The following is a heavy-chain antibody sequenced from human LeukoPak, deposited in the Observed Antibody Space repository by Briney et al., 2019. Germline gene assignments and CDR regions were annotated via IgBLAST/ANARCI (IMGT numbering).Heavy chain of an antibody. D-gene: IGHD4-17*01. CDR3: ARHYSEDGDYVGY. V-gene: IGHV3-66*02. CDR2: INGGGGT. Sequence: GGSLRLSCAASGLTVSSNYMNWVRQAPRKGLEWVSVINGGGGTDYADSVKGRFTVSRDNSKNTLYLQMNSLRVEDTAVYYCARHYSEDGDYVGYWGQGTLVTVSS. CDR1: GLTVSSNY. J-gene: IGHJ4*02.